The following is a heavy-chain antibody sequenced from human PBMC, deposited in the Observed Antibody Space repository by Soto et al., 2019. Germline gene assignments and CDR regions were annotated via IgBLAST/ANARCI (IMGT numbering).Heavy chain of an antibody. V-gene: IGHV3-30*18. CDR1: GFTFSSCG. CDR3: AKEWVYDSSGWSFDY. CDR2: ISNDGSNK. Sequence: QVQLVESGGGVVQPGRSLRLSCAASGFTFSSCGMHWVRQAPGKGLEWVAVISNDGSNKYYADSVKGRFTISRDNSXXTLYLQMNSLRAEDTAVYYCAKEWVYDSSGWSFDYWGQGTLVTVSS. J-gene: IGHJ4*02. D-gene: IGHD3-22*01.